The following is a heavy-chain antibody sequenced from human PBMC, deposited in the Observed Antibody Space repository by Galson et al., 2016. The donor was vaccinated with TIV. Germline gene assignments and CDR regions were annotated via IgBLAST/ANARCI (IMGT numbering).Heavy chain of an antibody. Sequence: TLSLTCPVSGASVSSHYWSWIRQPPGKGLEWIGYIYYSGGTNYNPSLKSRVTISIDTSKNQFSLNLRSVTAADTAVYYCASPPSMGYWGQGTLVTVSS. V-gene: IGHV4-59*02. CDR1: GASVSSHY. CDR2: IYYSGGT. J-gene: IGHJ4*02. CDR3: ASPPSMGY.